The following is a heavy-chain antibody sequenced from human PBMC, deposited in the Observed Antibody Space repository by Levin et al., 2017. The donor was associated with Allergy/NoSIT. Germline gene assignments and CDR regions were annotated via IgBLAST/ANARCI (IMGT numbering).Heavy chain of an antibody. J-gene: IGHJ4*02. CDR1: GGSISSSSYY. Sequence: PSETLSLTCTVSGGSISSSSYYWGWIRQPPGKGLEWIGSIYYSGSTYYNPSLKSRVTISVDTSKNQFSLKLSSVTAADTAVYYCAAPEGLSYYFDYWGQGTLVTVSS. D-gene: IGHD3-16*02. CDR3: AAPEGLSYYFDY. CDR2: IYYSGST. V-gene: IGHV4-39*01.